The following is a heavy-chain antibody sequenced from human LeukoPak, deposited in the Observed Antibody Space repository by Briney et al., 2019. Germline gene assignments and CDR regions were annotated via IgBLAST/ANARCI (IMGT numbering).Heavy chain of an antibody. D-gene: IGHD3-3*01. V-gene: IGHV1-18*01. CDR1: GYTFTNFA. CDR2: INPYYGNT. CDR3: ARGRIPARLRELGVVTDRHYYMDV. Sequence: ASVKVSCKASGYTFTNFAISWLRQAPGQGLEWMGWINPYYGNTKYALKVQGRVTMTTDTSTSTAYMELRSLSPDDTAVFYCARGRIPARLRELGVVTDRHYYMDVWGKGTTVTVSS. J-gene: IGHJ6*03.